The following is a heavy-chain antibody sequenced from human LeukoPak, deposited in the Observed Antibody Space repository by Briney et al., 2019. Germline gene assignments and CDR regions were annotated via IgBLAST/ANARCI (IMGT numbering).Heavy chain of an antibody. CDR2: IWFDGSNK. V-gene: IGHV3-33*01. Sequence: PGGSLRLSCAASGLIFSNDAMHWVRQAPGKGLEWVAFIWFDGSNKHYADSVKGRFTISRDNSEDTLYLQMNSLSAEDTAVYYCVRDPSGSGFAFDSWGQGALVTVSS. J-gene: IGHJ4*02. CDR3: VRDPSGSGFAFDS. CDR1: GLIFSNDA. D-gene: IGHD1-1*01.